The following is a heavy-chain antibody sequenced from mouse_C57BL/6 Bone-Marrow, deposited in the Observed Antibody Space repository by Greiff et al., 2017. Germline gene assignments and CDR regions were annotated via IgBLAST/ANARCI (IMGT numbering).Heavy chain of an antibody. V-gene: IGHV1-81*01. J-gene: IGHJ2*01. CDR3: AREPAYGYCDY. Sequence: VQLQQSGAELARPGASVKLSCNASGYTFTSYGISWVKQRTGQGLEWIGEIYPRSGNTYYNEKFKGKAKLTADKSSSTAYMELRSLTSEDSAVYFCAREPAYGYCDYWVQGTTRTVSS. CDR1: GYTFTSYG. D-gene: IGHD1-1*02. CDR2: IYPRSGNT.